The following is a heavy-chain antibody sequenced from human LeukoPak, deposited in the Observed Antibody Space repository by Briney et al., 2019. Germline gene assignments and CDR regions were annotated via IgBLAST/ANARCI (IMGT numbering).Heavy chain of an antibody. CDR3: ARPLLAYLGYGDHSWFDP. D-gene: IGHD4-17*01. Sequence: ASVKVSCKASGYTFTGCYMHWVRQAPGQGLEWMGWINPNSGGTKYAQKFQGRVTMTRDTSISTAYMELSRLRSDDTAVYYCARPLLAYLGYGDHSWFDPWGQGTLVTVSS. V-gene: IGHV1-2*02. CDR2: INPNSGGT. CDR1: GYTFTGCY. J-gene: IGHJ5*02.